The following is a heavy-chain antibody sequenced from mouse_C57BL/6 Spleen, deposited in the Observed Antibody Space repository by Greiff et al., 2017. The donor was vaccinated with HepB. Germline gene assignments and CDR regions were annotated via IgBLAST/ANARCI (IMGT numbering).Heavy chain of an antibody. D-gene: IGHD1-1*01. Sequence: EVKLEESGGGLVKPGGSLKLSCAASGFTFSDYGMHWVRQAPEKGLEWVAYISSGSSTIYYADTVKGRFTISRDNAKNTLFLQMTSLRSEDTAMYYCARGGLSHFDYWGQGTTLTVSS. CDR1: GFTFSDYG. J-gene: IGHJ2*01. CDR3: ARGGLSHFDY. V-gene: IGHV5-17*01. CDR2: ISSGSSTI.